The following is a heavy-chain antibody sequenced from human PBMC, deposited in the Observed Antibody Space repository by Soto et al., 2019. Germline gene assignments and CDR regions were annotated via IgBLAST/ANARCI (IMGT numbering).Heavy chain of an antibody. V-gene: IGHV1-8*01. J-gene: IGHJ4*02. CDR2: MNPNSGNT. Sequence: ASVKVSCKASGYTFTSYDINWVRQATGQGLEWMGWMNPNSGNTGYAQKFQGRVTMTRNTSISTAYMELSSLRSEDTAVYYCARDLYDTSGYYLDLPDYWGQGTLVTVSS. CDR3: ARDLYDTSGYYLDLPDY. D-gene: IGHD3-22*01. CDR1: GYTFTSYD.